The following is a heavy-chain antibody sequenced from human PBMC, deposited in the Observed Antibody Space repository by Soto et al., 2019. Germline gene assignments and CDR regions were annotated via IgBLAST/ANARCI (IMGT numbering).Heavy chain of an antibody. CDR1: GGSISSGGYY. CDR3: ARKGYSSSSPYYYMDV. V-gene: IGHV4-31*03. Sequence: PSETLSLTCTVSGGSISSGGYYWSWIRQHPGKGLEWIGYIYYSGSTYYNPSLKSRVTISVDTSKNQFSLKLSSVTAADTAVYYCARKGYSSSSPYYYMDVWGKGTTVTVSS. D-gene: IGHD6-6*01. J-gene: IGHJ6*03. CDR2: IYYSGST.